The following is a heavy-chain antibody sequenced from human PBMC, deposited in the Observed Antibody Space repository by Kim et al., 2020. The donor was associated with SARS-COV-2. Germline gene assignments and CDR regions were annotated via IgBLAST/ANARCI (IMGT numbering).Heavy chain of an antibody. CDR1: GYTFTSYG. Sequence: ASVKVSCKASGYTFTSYGISWVRQAPGQGLEWMGWISAYNGNTNYAQKLQGRVTMTTDTSTSTAYMELRSLRSDDTAVYYCARAQYCSSTSCYKGANNWFDPWGQGTLVTVSS. CDR2: ISAYNGNT. D-gene: IGHD2-2*02. J-gene: IGHJ5*02. V-gene: IGHV1-18*04. CDR3: ARAQYCSSTSCYKGANNWFDP.